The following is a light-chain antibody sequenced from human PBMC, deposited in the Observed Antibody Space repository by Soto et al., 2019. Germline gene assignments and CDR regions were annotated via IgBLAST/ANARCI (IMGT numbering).Light chain of an antibody. Sequence: QSALTQPPPVSGAPGQRVTISCTGSSSNIGAGYDVHWYQQLPGTAPKLLIYRNTNRPSGVPDRFSGSKSGTSASLAITGLQAEDEADYYCQSCDSSLSGSGVFGTGTKV. CDR3: QSCDSSLSGSGV. CDR1: SSNIGAGYD. J-gene: IGLJ1*01. CDR2: RNT. V-gene: IGLV1-40*01.